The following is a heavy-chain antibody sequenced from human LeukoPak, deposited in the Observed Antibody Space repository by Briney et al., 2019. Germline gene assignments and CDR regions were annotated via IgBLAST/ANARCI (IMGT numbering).Heavy chain of an antibody. J-gene: IGHJ4*02. CDR3: ARPGYSYGPGGDFDY. D-gene: IGHD5-18*01. Sequence: GASVKVSCKASGYTFTDWYLHWVRQAPGQGLEWMGWINPNSGGTNYAQKFQGRVTMTRDTSISTAYMELSRLRSDDTAVYYCARPGYSYGPGGDFDYWGQGTLVTVSS. CDR2: INPNSGGT. V-gene: IGHV1-2*02. CDR1: GYTFTDWY.